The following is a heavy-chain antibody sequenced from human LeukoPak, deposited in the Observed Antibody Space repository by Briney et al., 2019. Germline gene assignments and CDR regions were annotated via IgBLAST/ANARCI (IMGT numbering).Heavy chain of an antibody. CDR2: IYYSGTT. Sequence: PSETLSLTCTVSGGSISSYYWSWIRQPPGKGLEWIGYIYYSGTTNYNPSLKSRITISVDTSKNQFSLYLSSVTAADTAVYYCARGRYYDFWSGYYTRGYYMDVWGKGTTVTVSS. V-gene: IGHV4-59*12. CDR3: ARGRYYDFWSGYYTRGYYMDV. CDR1: GGSISSYY. D-gene: IGHD3-3*01. J-gene: IGHJ6*03.